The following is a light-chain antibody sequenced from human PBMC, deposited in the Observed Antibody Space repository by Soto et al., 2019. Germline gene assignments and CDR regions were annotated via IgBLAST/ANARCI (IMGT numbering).Light chain of an antibody. J-gene: IGLJ3*02. Sequence: QSALTQPPSASGSPGQSVTISCTGTSSDVGDYDYVSWYQQHPGKAPKLIIYEVTKRPPGVPDRFSGSKSDNTASLTVSGLHADDEANYYCSSYVGLNNRVFGGGTKVTVL. CDR1: SSDVGDYDY. V-gene: IGLV2-8*01. CDR3: SSYVGLNNRV. CDR2: EVT.